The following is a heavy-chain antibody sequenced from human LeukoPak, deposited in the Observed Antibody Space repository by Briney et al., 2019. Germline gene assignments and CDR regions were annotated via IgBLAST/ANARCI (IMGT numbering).Heavy chain of an antibody. CDR2: INHSGST. V-gene: IGHV4-34*01. Sequence: PSETLSLTCAVYGGSFSGYYWSWIRQPPGKGLEWIGEINHSGSTNYNPSLKSRVTISVDTSKNQFSLKLSSVTAADTAVYYCARDRYGDSVDYWGQGTLVTVSS. J-gene: IGHJ4*02. CDR1: GGSFSGYY. D-gene: IGHD4-17*01. CDR3: ARDRYGDSVDY.